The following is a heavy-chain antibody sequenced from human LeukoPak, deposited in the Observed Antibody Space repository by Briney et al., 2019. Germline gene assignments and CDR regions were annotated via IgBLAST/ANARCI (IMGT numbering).Heavy chain of an antibody. CDR2: IYTSGST. CDR1: GGSISSGSYY. D-gene: IGHD3-16*01. J-gene: IGHJ6*03. Sequence: SETLSLTCTVSGGSISSGSYYWSWIRQPAGKGLEWIGRIYTSGSTNYNPSLKSRVTISVDTSKNQFSLKLSSVTAADTAVYYCARDIPRPLGDYYYYYMDVWGKGTTVTVSS. CDR3: ARDIPRPLGDYYYYYMDV. V-gene: IGHV4-61*02.